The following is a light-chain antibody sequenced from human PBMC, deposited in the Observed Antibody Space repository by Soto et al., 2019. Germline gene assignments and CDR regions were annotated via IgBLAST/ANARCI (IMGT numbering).Light chain of an antibody. CDR1: QSLSRW. CDR3: QQYNVYPWT. J-gene: IGKJ1*01. Sequence: DIQMTQSPSTLSVSVGDRVTITCRASQSLSRWLAWYQQKPGKAPELLIYGTSSLKSGVPSRFSGSGSGTEFTLTINNLQPDDLASYFCQQYNVYPWTFGQGTKVEIK. CDR2: GTS. V-gene: IGKV1-5*03.